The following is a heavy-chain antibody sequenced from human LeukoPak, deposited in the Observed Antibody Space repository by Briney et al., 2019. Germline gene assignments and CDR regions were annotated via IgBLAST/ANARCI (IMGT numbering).Heavy chain of an antibody. CDR1: GYTFTSYY. D-gene: IGHD6-25*01. J-gene: IGHJ4*02. V-gene: IGHV1-2*02. CDR2: INPNSGGT. CDR3: ARQSSGFFASDY. Sequence: ASVTVSCKPSGYTFTSYYMHWVRQAAGQGLEWMGWINPNSGGTNYAQNFQGRVTMTRDPSISTAYMELSRLRSDDTAVYFCARQSSGFFASDYWGQGTLVTVSS.